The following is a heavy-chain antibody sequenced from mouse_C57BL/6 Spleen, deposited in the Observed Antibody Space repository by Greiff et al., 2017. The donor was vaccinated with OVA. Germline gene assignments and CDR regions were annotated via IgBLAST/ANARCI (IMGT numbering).Heavy chain of an antibody. J-gene: IGHJ4*01. CDR3: ARSAFITTVVATDAMDY. CDR1: GYAFTNYL. D-gene: IGHD1-1*01. V-gene: IGHV1-54*01. CDR2: INPGSGGT. Sequence: QVQLQQSGAELVRPGTSVKVSCKASGYAFTNYLIEWVKQRPGQGLEWIGVINPGSGGTNYNEKFKGKATLTADKSSSTAYMQLSSLTSEDSAVYFCARSAFITTVVATDAMDYWGQGTSVTVSS.